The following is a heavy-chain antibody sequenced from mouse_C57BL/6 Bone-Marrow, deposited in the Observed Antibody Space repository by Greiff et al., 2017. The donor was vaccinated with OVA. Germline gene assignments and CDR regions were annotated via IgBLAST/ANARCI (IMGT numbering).Heavy chain of an antibody. CDR3: ARDLGGYGWYFDV. CDR2: INYDGSST. J-gene: IGHJ1*03. Sequence: EVMLVESEGGLVQPGSSMKLSCTASGFTFSDYYMAWVRQVPEKGLEWVAHINYDGSSTYYLDSLKSRFIISIDNAKNILYLQMSSLTSEDTATYYCARDLGGYGWYFDVWGTGTTVTVSS. V-gene: IGHV5-16*01. D-gene: IGHD2-2*01. CDR1: GFTFSDYY.